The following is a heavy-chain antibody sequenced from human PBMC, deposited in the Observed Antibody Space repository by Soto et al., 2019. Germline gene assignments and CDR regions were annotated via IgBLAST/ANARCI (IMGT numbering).Heavy chain of an antibody. CDR1: GFTFSSYG. CDR3: ATLHTSVDY. V-gene: IGHV3-33*01. D-gene: IGHD2-2*02. Sequence: QVQLVESGGGVVQPGRSLRLSCAASGFTFSSYGMHWVRQAPGKGLEWVAVIWYDGSNKYYADSVKGRFTISRDNSKNTLYLQMNRLRAEDTAVYYCATLHTSVDYWGQGTLVTVSS. J-gene: IGHJ4*02. CDR2: IWYDGSNK.